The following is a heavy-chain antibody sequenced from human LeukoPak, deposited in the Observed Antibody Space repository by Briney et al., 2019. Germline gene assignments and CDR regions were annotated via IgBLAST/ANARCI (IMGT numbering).Heavy chain of an antibody. D-gene: IGHD3-10*01. Sequence: GESLKISCKGSGYSFTSYWIGWVRQMPGKGLEWMGIIYPGDSDTRYSPSFQGQVTISADKSISTAYLQWSSLKASDTAMYYCARLDQAADSYGSGSYYPANWFDPWGQGTLVTVSS. CDR2: IYPGDSDT. V-gene: IGHV5-51*01. J-gene: IGHJ5*02. CDR1: GYSFTSYW. CDR3: ARLDQAADSYGSGSYYPANWFDP.